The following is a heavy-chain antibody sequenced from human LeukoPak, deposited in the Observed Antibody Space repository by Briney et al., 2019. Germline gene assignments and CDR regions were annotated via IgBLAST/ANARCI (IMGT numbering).Heavy chain of an antibody. CDR2: INVYGSST. J-gene: IGHJ4*02. CDR1: RFTLISYW. D-gene: IGHD5-18*01. CDR3: ARDAPGNTALDY. Sequence: PGGCLRLSSAASRFTLISYWMHRVRQAPGQGLVWVSRINVYGSSTDLAASAQGRFPISRDNAKNTLYLQINSLRAEDTAVYYCARDAPGNTALDYWGQGTLVTVA. V-gene: IGHV3-74*01.